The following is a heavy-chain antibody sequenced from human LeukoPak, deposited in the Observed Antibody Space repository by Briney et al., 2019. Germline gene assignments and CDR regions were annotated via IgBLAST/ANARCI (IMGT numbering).Heavy chain of an antibody. CDR1: GCTFTNAW. CDR3: TTAITMTLGALDI. J-gene: IGHJ3*02. V-gene: IGHV3-15*01. CDR2: IKSKTDGGTT. D-gene: IGHD3-22*01. Sequence: PGGSLRLSCAASGCTFTNAWMSWVRQAPGKGLEWVGRIKSKTDGGTTDYAAPVKGRFTFSRDDSKNTLYLQMNSLKTDDTAMYYCTTAITMTLGALDIWGHGTMVTVSS.